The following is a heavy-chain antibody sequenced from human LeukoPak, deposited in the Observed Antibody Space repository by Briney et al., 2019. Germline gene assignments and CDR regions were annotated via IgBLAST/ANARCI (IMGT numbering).Heavy chain of an antibody. Sequence: GESLKISCQGSGYSFTSYWIGWVRQMPGKGLEWMGIIYPGDSDTRYSPSFQGQVTISADKSISTAYLQWSSLKASDTAMYYCARTYCGGDCYLPTDNYGMDVWGQGTTVTVSS. CDR1: GYSFTSYW. CDR2: IYPGDSDT. CDR3: ARTYCGGDCYLPTDNYGMDV. V-gene: IGHV5-51*01. D-gene: IGHD2-21*02. J-gene: IGHJ6*02.